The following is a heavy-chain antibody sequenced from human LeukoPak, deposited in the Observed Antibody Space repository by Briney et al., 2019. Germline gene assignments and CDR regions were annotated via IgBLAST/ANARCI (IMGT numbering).Heavy chain of an antibody. J-gene: IGHJ6*02. V-gene: IGHV1-2*06. CDR2: INPNSGGT. CDR1: GYTFTGYY. Sequence: ASVKVSCKASGYTFTGYYMHWVRQAPGQGLEWMGRINPNSGGTNYAQKFQGRVTMTRDTSISTAYMELSRLRSDDTAVYYCARDSSRGSDFWSGLLKRDYGMDVWGQGTTVTVSS. CDR3: ARDSSRGSDFWSGLLKRDYGMDV. D-gene: IGHD3-3*01.